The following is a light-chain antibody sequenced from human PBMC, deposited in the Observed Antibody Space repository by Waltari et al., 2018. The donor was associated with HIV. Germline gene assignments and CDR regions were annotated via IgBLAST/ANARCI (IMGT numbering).Light chain of an antibody. Sequence: DIQMTQSPPSVSASVGDRVTITCRASQDISNWLAWYQQKPGKAPKLLINAASTLQSGVPSRFGGSGSGTYFTLTISTLQPEDFATYYCQQANSIPYTFGQGTKLEIK. J-gene: IGKJ2*01. CDR2: AAS. CDR1: QDISNW. V-gene: IGKV1-12*01. CDR3: QQANSIPYT.